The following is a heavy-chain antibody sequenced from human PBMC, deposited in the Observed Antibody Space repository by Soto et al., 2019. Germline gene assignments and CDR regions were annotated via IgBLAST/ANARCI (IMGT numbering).Heavy chain of an antibody. D-gene: IGHD5-18*01. J-gene: IGHJ4*02. V-gene: IGHV3-53*01. CDR2: IYSGGST. CDR3: ARATAMGYVYDY. CDR1: GFTVSSNY. Sequence: PGGSVRLSCAASGFTVSSNYMSWVRQAPGKGLEWVSVIYSGGSTYYADSVKGRFTISRDNSKNTLYLQMNSLRAEDTAVYYCARATAMGYVYDYWGQGTLVTVSS.